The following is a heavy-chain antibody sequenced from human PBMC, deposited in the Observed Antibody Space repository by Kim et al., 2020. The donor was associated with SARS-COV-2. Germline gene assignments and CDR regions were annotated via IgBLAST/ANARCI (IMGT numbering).Heavy chain of an antibody. V-gene: IGHV3-74*01. CDR1: GFTFSSYW. Sequence: GGSLRLSCAASGFTFSSYWMHWVRQAPGKGLVWVSRINSDGSSTSYADSVKGRFTISRDNAKNTLYLQMNSLRAEDTAVYYCARALTRTLIVVVPAAPLDYWGQGTLVTVSS. J-gene: IGHJ4*02. D-gene: IGHD2-2*01. CDR3: ARALTRTLIVVVPAAPLDY. CDR2: INSDGSST.